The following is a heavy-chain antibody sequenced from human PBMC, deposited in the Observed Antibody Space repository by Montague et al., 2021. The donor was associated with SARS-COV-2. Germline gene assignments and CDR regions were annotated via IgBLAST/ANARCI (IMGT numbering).Heavy chain of an antibody. J-gene: IGHJ5*02. CDR2: IYYSGTA. D-gene: IGHD1-14*01. CDR3: ARLVGRRETGFDV. CDR1: GGSISTYY. V-gene: IGHV4-59*08. Sequence: SETLSLTCTVSGGSISTYYWSWIRQPPGKGLEWIGYIYYSGTANYNPSLKSRVTISVDTSKNQFSLKVRSVTAADTAVYYCARLVGRRETGFDVWGQGTTVTVSS.